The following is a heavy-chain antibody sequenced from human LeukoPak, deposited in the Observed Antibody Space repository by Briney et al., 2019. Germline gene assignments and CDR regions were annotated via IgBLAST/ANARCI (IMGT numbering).Heavy chain of an antibody. CDR3: ARDPLNGDSFFDY. CDR2: ISPSGEIT. V-gene: IGHV3-23*01. J-gene: IGHJ4*02. Sequence: GGSLRLSCAASGFTFSSYSMNWVRQAPGKGLEWVSGISPSGEITYYTDSVKGRFTISRDNSKNTVSLQMNSLRAEDTAVNYCARDPLNGDSFFDYWGQGTLVTVSS. CDR1: GFTFSSYS. D-gene: IGHD4-17*01.